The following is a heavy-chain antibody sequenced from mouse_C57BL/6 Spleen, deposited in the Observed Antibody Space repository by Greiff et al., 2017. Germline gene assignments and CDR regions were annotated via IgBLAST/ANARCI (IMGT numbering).Heavy chain of an antibody. CDR3: ARYDRGAMDY. J-gene: IGHJ4*01. CDR2: INPSSGYT. Sequence: VQLQQSGAELARPGASVKMSCKASGYTFPSYTMHWVKQRPGQGLEWIGYINPSSGYTKYNQKFKDKATLNADKSSSTAYMRLSSLTSEDSAVYYCARYDRGAMDYWGQGTSVTVSS. V-gene: IGHV1-4*01. CDR1: GYTFPSYT. D-gene: IGHD2-3*01.